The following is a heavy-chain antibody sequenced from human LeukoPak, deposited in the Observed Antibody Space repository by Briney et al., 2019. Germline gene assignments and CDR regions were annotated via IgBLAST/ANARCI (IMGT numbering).Heavy chain of an antibody. Sequence: GGSLRLSCAASGFTFSNYAMNWVRQAPGKGLEWVSSISFGGDDTYYTDPVKGRFTISRDNSKSTLLLQMNSLRAEDTAVYYCAKDAISMNGIWDAFDIWGQGTMITVSS. CDR2: ISFGGDDT. V-gene: IGHV3-23*01. D-gene: IGHD3-22*01. CDR1: GFTFSNYA. J-gene: IGHJ3*02. CDR3: AKDAISMNGIWDAFDI.